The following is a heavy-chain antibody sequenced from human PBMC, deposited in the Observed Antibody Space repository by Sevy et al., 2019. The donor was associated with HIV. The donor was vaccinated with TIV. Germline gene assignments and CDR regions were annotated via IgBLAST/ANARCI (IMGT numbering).Heavy chain of an antibody. J-gene: IGHJ3*02. CDR1: GGSFSGYY. CDR2: VNHGGST. CDR3: ARVGSTAGSRTDAFDI. V-gene: IGHV4-34*01. D-gene: IGHD6-19*01. Sequence: SETLSLTCAVYGGSFSGYYWTWIRQSPGKGLEWIGEVNHGGSTNYDPSLKSRLTISVDKSKSHFALKLNSVTAADTAIYYCARVGSTAGSRTDAFDIWGQGTMVTVSS.